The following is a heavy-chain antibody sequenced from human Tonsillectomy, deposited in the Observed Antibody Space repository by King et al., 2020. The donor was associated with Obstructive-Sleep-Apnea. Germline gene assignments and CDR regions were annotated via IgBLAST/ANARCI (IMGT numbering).Heavy chain of an antibody. D-gene: IGHD2-15*01. CDR2: ISSSSSYI. Sequence: VQLVESGGGLVKPGGSLRLSCAASGFTFSSYSMNWVRQAPGKGLEWVSSISSSSSYIYYADSVKGRFTISRDNAKNSLYLQMNSLRAEDTAVYYCARGTDPKVVVVAVSLTFQHWGQGTLVTVSS. CDR1: GFTFSSYS. V-gene: IGHV3-21*01. J-gene: IGHJ1*01. CDR3: ARGTDPKVVVVAVSLTFQH.